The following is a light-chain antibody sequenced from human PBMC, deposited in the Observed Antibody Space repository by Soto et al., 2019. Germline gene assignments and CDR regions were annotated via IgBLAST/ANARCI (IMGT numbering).Light chain of an antibody. CDR1: QSVNTN. J-gene: IGKJ4*01. CDR3: QQYKNWPPVT. CDR2: GAS. V-gene: IGKV3-15*01. Sequence: ETVMTQSPATLSVSLGERATLSCRASQSVNTNLAWYQQKPGQAPRLLIYGASIRATGVPARFSGSGSGTEFTLTSSSLQPEDFAIYFCQQYKNWPPVTFGGGTKVEIK.